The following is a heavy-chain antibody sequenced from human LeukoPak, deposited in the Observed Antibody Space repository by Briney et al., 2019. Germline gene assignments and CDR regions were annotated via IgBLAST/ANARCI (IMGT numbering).Heavy chain of an antibody. CDR2: ISAYNGNT. J-gene: IGHJ3*02. CDR3: ARHFSSSWSSAFDI. V-gene: IGHV1-18*01. Sequence: ASVKVSCKASGYTFTSYGISWVRQAPGQGLEWMGWISAYNGNTNYAQKLQGRVTMTTDTSTSTAYMELRSLRSDDTAVYYCARHFSSSWSSAFDIWGHGTMVTVSS. D-gene: IGHD6-13*01. CDR1: GYTFTSYG.